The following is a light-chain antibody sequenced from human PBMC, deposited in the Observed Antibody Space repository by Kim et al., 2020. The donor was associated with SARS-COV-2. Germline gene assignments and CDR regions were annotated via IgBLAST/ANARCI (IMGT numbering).Light chain of an antibody. V-gene: IGKV1-5*01. J-gene: IGKJ1*01. CDR3: QQYNTYSPWT. CDR1: QSIGTS. CDR2: DAS. Sequence: DIQMTQSPSTLSASVGDRVTITCRASQSIGTSLAWYQQKPGKAPKLLIFDASSFESGVPSRFSGSGSATEFTLTISSLQPDDLATYYCQQYNTYSPWTFGQGTKVDIK.